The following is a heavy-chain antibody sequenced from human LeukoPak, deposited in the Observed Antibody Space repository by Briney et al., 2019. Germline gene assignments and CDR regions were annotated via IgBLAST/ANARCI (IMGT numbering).Heavy chain of an antibody. CDR1: GYSISSGYY. J-gene: IGHJ5*02. D-gene: IGHD6-25*01. Sequence: PSETLSLTCTVSGYSISSGYYWGWIRQHPGKGLEWIGYIYYSGSTYYNPSLKSRVTISVDTSKNQFSLKLSSVTAADTAVYYCARDSGIAAPNWFDPWGQGTLVTVSS. CDR3: ARDSGIAAPNWFDP. V-gene: IGHV4-38-2*02. CDR2: IYYSGST.